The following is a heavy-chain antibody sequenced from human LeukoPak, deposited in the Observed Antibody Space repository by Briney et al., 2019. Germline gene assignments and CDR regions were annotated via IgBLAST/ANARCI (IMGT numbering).Heavy chain of an antibody. D-gene: IGHD2-21*01. Sequence: SVKVSCKASGGTFSSYAISWVRQAPGQGLEWMGGIVPIFGTANYAQKFQGRVTITADESTSTAYMELSSLRSEDTAVYYCARGAGESSLFDYWGQGTLVTVSS. J-gene: IGHJ4*02. CDR2: IVPIFGTA. V-gene: IGHV1-69*13. CDR3: ARGAGESSLFDY. CDR1: GGTFSSYA.